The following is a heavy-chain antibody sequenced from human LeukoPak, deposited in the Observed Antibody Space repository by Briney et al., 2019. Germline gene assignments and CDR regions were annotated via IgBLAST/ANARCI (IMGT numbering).Heavy chain of an antibody. J-gene: IGHJ2*01. V-gene: IGHV3-23*01. Sequence: GGSLRLSCAASGFTFSSYGMSWVRQASGKGLEWVSAISISGDSTYYADSVKGRFTISRDNSKSTLFLQMNSLRAEDTAVYYCARASTYYDILTGYWYFNLWGRGTLVTVSS. CDR3: ARASTYYDILTGYWYFNL. D-gene: IGHD3-9*01. CDR2: ISISGDST. CDR1: GFTFSSYG.